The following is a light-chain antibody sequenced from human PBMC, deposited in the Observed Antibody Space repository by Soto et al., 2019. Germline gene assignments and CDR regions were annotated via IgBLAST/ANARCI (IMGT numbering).Light chain of an antibody. Sequence: DIQMTQSPSSLSASVGDTVTITCRASQGISNFLAWHQQKPGKVPKLLIYAASTLQSGVPSRFSGSGSGTDFTLTITSLQPEDVATYYCQKYNSAPWTFGQGTKVDIK. CDR1: QGISNF. CDR2: AAS. V-gene: IGKV1-27*01. CDR3: QKYNSAPWT. J-gene: IGKJ1*01.